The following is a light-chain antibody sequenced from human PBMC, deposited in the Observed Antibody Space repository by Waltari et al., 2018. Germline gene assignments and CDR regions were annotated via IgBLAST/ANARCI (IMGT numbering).Light chain of an antibody. V-gene: IGLV3-25*03. CDR2: HDT. CDR1: ALPKHY. J-gene: IGLJ2*01. Sequence: YVLTQPPSVSVSPGQPARITCPGDALPKHYVYWYQKNPAQAPVLVLYHDTRRPSEIPKRFSGSTSSTTSILTITGVRAEDEADYYCQSTDTGGTLVVFGGGTKLTVL. CDR3: QSTDTGGTLVV.